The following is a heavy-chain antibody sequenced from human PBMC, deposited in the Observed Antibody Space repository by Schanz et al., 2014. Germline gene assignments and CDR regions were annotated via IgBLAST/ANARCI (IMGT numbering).Heavy chain of an antibody. CDR2: ITYDGSNK. J-gene: IGHJ6*02. CDR3: AKIWKAHHLTGRPGWSDGMDV. V-gene: IGHV3-30*09. CDR1: GFTFSRHA. D-gene: IGHD3-3*01. Sequence: QVELVESGGGVVQPGRSLRLSCAASGFTFSRHAMHWVRQAAGKGLEWVAAITYDGSNKYYAESVKGRFAISRDNSKDTLFLEMNSLRVEDTAIYYCAKIWKAHHLTGRPGWSDGMDVWGQGTTV.